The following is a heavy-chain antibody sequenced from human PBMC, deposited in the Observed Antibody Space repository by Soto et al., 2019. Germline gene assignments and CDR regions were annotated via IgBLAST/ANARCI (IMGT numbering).Heavy chain of an antibody. Sequence: QVQLVQSGAEVKKPGASVKVSCKASGYTFTDYHIHWVRQAPGQGLEFMGWINANNGGAGSAQRCQGRVTLTRETTSSTVYIELSNVRSDDTAVYYCAREGGSETLQLSHNWFDTWGQGTLVSVSS. D-gene: IGHD6-25*01. CDR2: INANNGGA. J-gene: IGHJ5*02. V-gene: IGHV1-2*02. CDR3: AREGGSETLQLSHNWFDT. CDR1: GYTFTDYH.